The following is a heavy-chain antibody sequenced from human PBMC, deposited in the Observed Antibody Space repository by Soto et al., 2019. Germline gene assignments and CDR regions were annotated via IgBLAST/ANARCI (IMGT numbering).Heavy chain of an antibody. D-gene: IGHD3-16*01. V-gene: IGHV3-48*01. CDR1: GFTLSSYS. CDR2: ITGSSNTI. J-gene: IGHJ4*02. Sequence: EVQLVESGGGLVQPGGSLRLSCEASGFTLSSYSMNWARQAPGKGLEWVSYITGSSNTIYYADSVKGRFTISRDNAKNSLYLQMNSLRADDTAVYYCARTGSNGFLDYWGQGTRVTVSS. CDR3: ARTGSNGFLDY.